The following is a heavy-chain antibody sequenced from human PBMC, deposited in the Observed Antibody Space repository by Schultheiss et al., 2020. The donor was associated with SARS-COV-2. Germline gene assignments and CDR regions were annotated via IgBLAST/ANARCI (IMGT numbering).Heavy chain of an antibody. J-gene: IGHJ4*02. CDR1: GGSFSGYY. CDR2: INHSGST. D-gene: IGHD4-17*01. V-gene: IGHV4-34*01. Sequence: SETLSLTCAVYGGSFSGYYWSWIRQPPGKGLEWIGEINHSGSTNYNPSLKSRVTISVDTSKNQFSLQLNSVTPEDTAVYYCAREVLGYGRQFDYWGQGTLVTVSS. CDR3: AREVLGYGRQFDY.